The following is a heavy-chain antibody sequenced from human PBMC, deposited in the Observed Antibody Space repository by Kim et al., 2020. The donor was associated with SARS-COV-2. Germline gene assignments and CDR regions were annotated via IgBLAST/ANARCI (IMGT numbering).Heavy chain of an antibody. CDR1: GGSLSGYS. D-gene: IGHD2-8*02. CDR2: IVHDGST. V-gene: IGHV4-34*12. J-gene: IGHJ4*02. Sequence: SETLSLTCGVYGGSLSGYSWSWLRQPPGKGLEWIGEIVHDGSTNYNPSLKSPFTISVDMFNNLLSLKLSSVTAADTGLYYCARVSGYCTGGNCRFDFWGQGTLVTVSS. CDR3: ARVSGYCTGGNCRFDF.